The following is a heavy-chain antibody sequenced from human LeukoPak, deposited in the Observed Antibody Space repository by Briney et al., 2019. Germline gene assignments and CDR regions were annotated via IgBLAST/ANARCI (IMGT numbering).Heavy chain of an antibody. Sequence: SVKVSCKASGGTFSSYAISWVRQAPGQGLEWMGGIIPIFGTANYAQKFQGRVTITTDESTSTAYMELSSLRSEDTAVYYCASSFYGIAAPAAHFDYWGQGTLVTVSS. V-gene: IGHV1-69*05. CDR3: ASSFYGIAAPAAHFDY. J-gene: IGHJ4*02. CDR1: GGTFSSYA. CDR2: IIPIFGTA. D-gene: IGHD6-6*01.